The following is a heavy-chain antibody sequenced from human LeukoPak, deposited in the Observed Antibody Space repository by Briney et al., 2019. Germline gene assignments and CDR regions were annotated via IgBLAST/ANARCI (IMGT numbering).Heavy chain of an antibody. D-gene: IGHD3-9*01. Sequence: GGSLRLSCAASGFTFSSYAMSWVRQAPGKGLEWVSATSGSGGSTYYADSVKGRFTISRDNSKNTLYLQMNSLRAEDTAVYYCAKDPTYYDILTGYFWGVFDYWGQGTLVTVSS. CDR3: AKDPTYYDILTGYFWGVFDY. CDR2: TSGSGGST. CDR1: GFTFSSYA. J-gene: IGHJ4*02. V-gene: IGHV3-23*01.